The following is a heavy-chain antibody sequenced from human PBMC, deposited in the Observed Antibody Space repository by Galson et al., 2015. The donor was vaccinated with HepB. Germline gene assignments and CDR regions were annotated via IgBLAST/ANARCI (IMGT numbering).Heavy chain of an antibody. CDR3: ARDNRAHMVRDPGWFDP. J-gene: IGHJ5*02. Sequence: SLRLSCAASGFTFSSYGMHWVRQAPGKGLEWVAVIWYDGSNKYYADSVKGRFTISRDNSKNTLNLQMNSLRAEDTAVYYCARDNRAHMVRDPGWFDPWGQGTLVTVSS. CDR2: IWYDGSNK. V-gene: IGHV3-33*01. CDR1: GFTFSSYG. D-gene: IGHD3-10*01.